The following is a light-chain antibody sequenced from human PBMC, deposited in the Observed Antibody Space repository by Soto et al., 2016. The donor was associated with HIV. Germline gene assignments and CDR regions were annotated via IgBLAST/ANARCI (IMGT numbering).Light chain of an antibody. J-gene: IGLJ1*01. CDR1: NIGSKS. V-gene: IGLV3-21*03. CDR2: DDS. Sequence: SYELTQPPSVSVAPGKAARITCGGNNIGSKSVHWYQQKPGQAPVLVVYDDSDRPSGIPERFSGSNSGNTATLTISRVEVGDSSSDHYVFGTGTKVTVL. CDR3: V.